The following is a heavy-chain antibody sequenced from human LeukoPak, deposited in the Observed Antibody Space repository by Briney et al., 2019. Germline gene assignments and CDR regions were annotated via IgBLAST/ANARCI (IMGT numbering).Heavy chain of an antibody. J-gene: IGHJ3*02. CDR3: ASAYYDFWSGYYHAFDI. CDR2: IYYSGST. Sequence: PSETLSLTCTVSGGSISSYYWSWIRQPPGKGLEWIGYIYYSGSTNYNPSLKSRVTISVDTSKNQFSLKLSSVTAADTAVYYCASAYYDFWSGYYHAFDIWGQGTMVTVSS. D-gene: IGHD3-3*01. CDR1: GGSISSYY. V-gene: IGHV4-59*08.